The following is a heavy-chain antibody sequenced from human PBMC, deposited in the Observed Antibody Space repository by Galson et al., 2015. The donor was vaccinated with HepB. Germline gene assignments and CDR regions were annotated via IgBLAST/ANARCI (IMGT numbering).Heavy chain of an antibody. CDR1: GITFSSYA. V-gene: IGHV3-23*01. D-gene: IGHD3-10*01. CDR2: ISGSGAST. J-gene: IGHJ4*02. Sequence: SLRLSCAASGITFSSYAMSWVRQAPGKGLEWVSAISGSGASTYYADSVKGRFTISRDNSKDTLYLQMNSLRAEDTAVYYCAKDYGSGTYGRFDYWGQGTLVTVSS. CDR3: AKDYGSGTYGRFDY.